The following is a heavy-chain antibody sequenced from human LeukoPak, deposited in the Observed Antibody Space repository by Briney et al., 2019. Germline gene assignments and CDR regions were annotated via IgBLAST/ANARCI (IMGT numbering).Heavy chain of an antibody. V-gene: IGHV3-74*01. J-gene: IGHJ4*02. CDR1: GFNFSNFW. CDR3: ARGTAETAGIDY. D-gene: IGHD6-13*01. CDR2: INIDGTDT. Sequence: GGSLRLSCAASGFNFSNFWMHWVRQAPGKGQEWISHINIDGTDTTYGDSAKGRFTVSRDNAKNTLFLQMNSLRVEDTAVYYCARGTAETAGIDYWGQGTLVTVSA.